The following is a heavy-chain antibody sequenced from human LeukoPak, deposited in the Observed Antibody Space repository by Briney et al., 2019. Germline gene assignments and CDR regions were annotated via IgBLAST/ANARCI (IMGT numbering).Heavy chain of an antibody. CDR2: ISSSSNYI. CDR3: ARDRVYDYDSSGSIDY. Sequence: PGGSLRLSCAVSGFTFSSYSMNWVRQAPGKGMQWVSSISSSSNYIYYADSVKGRFTISRDNAKNSLYLQMNSLRAEDTAVYYCARDRVYDYDSSGSIDYWGQGTLVTVSS. V-gene: IGHV3-21*01. J-gene: IGHJ4*02. D-gene: IGHD3-22*01. CDR1: GFTFSSYS.